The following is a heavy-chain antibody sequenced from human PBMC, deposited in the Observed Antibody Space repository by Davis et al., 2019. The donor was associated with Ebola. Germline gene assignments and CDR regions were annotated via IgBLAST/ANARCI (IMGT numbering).Heavy chain of an antibody. CDR3: GTISVTSGAFDI. Sequence: ASVKVSCKVSGYTLTEFSMHWLRQAPGKGPEWMGRLDPEHAETVYAQKFQGRVIMFEDTSTDTAYMELSSMRSEDTAVYYCGTISVTSGAFDIWGQGTMVTVSS. CDR2: LDPEHAET. D-gene: IGHD6-25*01. J-gene: IGHJ3*02. CDR1: GYTLTEFS. V-gene: IGHV1-24*01.